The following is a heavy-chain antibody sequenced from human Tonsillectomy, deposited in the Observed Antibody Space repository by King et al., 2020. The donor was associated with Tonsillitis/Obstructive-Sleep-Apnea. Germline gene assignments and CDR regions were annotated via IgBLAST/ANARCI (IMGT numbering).Heavy chain of an antibody. CDR1: GYSFTTYW. V-gene: IGHV5-51*01. J-gene: IGHJ3*02. Sequence: QLVQSGAEVKKPGASLKMSCKGSGYSFTTYWIGWVRQMPGEGLEWMGLIYHGDSDTRYTPSFQGQVTISADKSISTAYLQWSILKASDTAMYYCARHSGVYGRAFDIWGQGTMVTVSS. CDR3: ARHSGVYGRAFDI. CDR2: IYHGDSDT. D-gene: IGHD1-26*01.